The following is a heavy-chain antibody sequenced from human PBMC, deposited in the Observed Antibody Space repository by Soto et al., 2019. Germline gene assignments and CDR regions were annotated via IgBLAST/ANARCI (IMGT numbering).Heavy chain of an antibody. V-gene: IGHV1-8*01. CDR3: ARDSAAVAGANDY. CDR1: GYTFTNYD. D-gene: IGHD6-19*01. J-gene: IGHJ4*02. Sequence: QVQLVQSGAEVKQPGASVKISCKASGYTFTNYDINWVRQATGQGLEWMGWMNPSNGNTDYAQKFQGRVTMTRNTSTRTAYMELGSLTSEDTAVYYCARDSAAVAGANDYWGQGTLVTVSS. CDR2: MNPSNGNT.